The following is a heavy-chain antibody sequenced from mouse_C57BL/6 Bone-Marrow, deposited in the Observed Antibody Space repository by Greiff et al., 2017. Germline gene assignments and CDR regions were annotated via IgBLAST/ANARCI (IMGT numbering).Heavy chain of an antibody. CDR3: GRPVNWG. V-gene: IGHV5-9*01. CDR1: GFTFSSYT. D-gene: IGHD4-1*01. CDR2: ISGGGGNT. Sequence: EVQGVESGGGLVKPGGSLKLSCAASGFTFSSYTMSWVRQTPEKRLEWVATISGGGGNTYYPDSVKGRFTISRDNAKNSLYLQMSSLRSEDTALYYCGRPVNWGWGQGTLVTVSA. J-gene: IGHJ3*01.